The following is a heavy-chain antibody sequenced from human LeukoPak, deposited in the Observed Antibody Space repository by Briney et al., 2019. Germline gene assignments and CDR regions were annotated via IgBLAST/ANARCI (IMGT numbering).Heavy chain of an antibody. CDR3: AREGRDADPRVSDY. Sequence: SETLSLTCAVYGGSFSGYYWSWIRQPPGKGLEWTGEINQSGSTNYNPPLKSRVTISVDTSKNQFSLKLSSVTAADTAVYYCAREGRDADPRVSDYWGQGTLVTVSS. CDR1: GGSFSGYY. V-gene: IGHV4-34*01. D-gene: IGHD6-6*01. CDR2: INQSGST. J-gene: IGHJ4*02.